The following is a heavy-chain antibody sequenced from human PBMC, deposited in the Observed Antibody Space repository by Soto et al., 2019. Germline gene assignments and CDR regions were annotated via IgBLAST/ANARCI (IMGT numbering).Heavy chain of an antibody. CDR2: IYYSGIT. Sequence: QVQLQGSGPGLVKPSQTLSLTCTVSGGSISSGGYYWSWIRQHPGKGLEWIGYIYYSGITYYNPSLKSRVTISVDTSKNQFSLKLSSVTAADTAVYYCARKATVTTCFDYWGQGTLVTVSS. J-gene: IGHJ4*02. CDR3: ARKATVTTCFDY. CDR1: GGSISSGGYY. V-gene: IGHV4-31*03. D-gene: IGHD4-17*01.